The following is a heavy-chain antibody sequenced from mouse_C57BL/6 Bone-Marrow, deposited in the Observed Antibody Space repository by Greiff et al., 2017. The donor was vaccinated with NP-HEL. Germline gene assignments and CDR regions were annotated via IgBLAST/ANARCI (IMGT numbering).Heavy chain of an antibody. Sequence: EVQLQQSGPGLAKPSQTLSLTCSVTGYSITSDYWNWIRKFPGNKLEYMGYISYSGSTYYNPSLKSRISITRDTSKNQYYLQLNSVTTADTATDYCARCPRYGSSYDYFDYWGQGTTLTVSS. CDR2: ISYSGST. CDR3: ARCPRYGSSYDYFDY. V-gene: IGHV3-8*01. J-gene: IGHJ2*01. CDR1: GYSITSDY. D-gene: IGHD1-1*01.